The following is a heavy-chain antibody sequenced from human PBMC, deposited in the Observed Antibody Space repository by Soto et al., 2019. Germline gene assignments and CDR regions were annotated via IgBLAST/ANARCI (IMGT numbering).Heavy chain of an antibody. D-gene: IGHD6-19*01. V-gene: IGHV1-3*01. CDR2: INAGNGNT. CDR1: GYTFTSYA. CDR3: AREGPGIAVAGTPKGSFGG. Sequence: ASVKVSCKASGYTFTSYAMHWVRQAPGQRLEWMGWINAGNGNTKYSQKFQGRVTITRDTSASTAYMELSSLRSEDTAVYYCAREGPGIAVAGTPKGSFGGWGQGPLVTVSS. J-gene: IGHJ4*02.